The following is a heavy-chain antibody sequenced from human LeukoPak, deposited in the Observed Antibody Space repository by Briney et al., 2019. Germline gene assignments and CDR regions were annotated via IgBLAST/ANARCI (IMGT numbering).Heavy chain of an antibody. J-gene: IGHJ4*02. CDR3: ATDVARSSNQPIDY. CDR2: FDPEDGET. D-gene: IGHD5-24*01. Sequence: GASVKVSCKASGYTFTSYGISWVRQAPGKGLEWMGGFDPEDGETIYAQKFQGRVTMTEDTSTDTAYMELSSLRSEDTAVYYCATDVARSSNQPIDYWGQGTLVTVSS. V-gene: IGHV1-24*01. CDR1: GYTFTSYG.